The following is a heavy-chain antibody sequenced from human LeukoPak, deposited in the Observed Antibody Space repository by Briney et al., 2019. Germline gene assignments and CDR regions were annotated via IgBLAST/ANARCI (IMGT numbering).Heavy chain of an antibody. CDR3: AKDRRTTGTTWLDY. CDR2: ISGSGGST. V-gene: IGHV3-23*01. Sequence: GGSLRLSCAASGFTFSSYAMSWVRKAPGKGLKWVSAISGSGGSTYYADSVKGRFTISRDNSKNTLYLQMNSLRAEDTAVYYCAKDRRTTGTTWLDYWGQGTLVTVSS. J-gene: IGHJ4*02. CDR1: GFTFSSYA. D-gene: IGHD1-1*01.